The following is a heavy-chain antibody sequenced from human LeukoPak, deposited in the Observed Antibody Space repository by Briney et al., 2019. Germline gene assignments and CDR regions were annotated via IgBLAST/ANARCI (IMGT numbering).Heavy chain of an antibody. Sequence: QPGGSLRLSCAASGFTFDDYAMHWVRQAPGKGLEWVSGISWNSGSIGYADSVKGRFTTSRDNAKNSLYLQMNSLRAEDMALYYCAKDIATMVRGAVDYWGQGTLVTVSS. D-gene: IGHD3-10*01. V-gene: IGHV3-9*03. CDR2: ISWNSGSI. CDR3: AKDIATMVRGAVDY. J-gene: IGHJ4*02. CDR1: GFTFDDYA.